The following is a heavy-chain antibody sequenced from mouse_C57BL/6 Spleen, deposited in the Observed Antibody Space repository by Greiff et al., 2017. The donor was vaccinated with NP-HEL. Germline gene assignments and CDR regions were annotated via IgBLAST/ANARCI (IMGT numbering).Heavy chain of an antibody. V-gene: IGHV1-83*01. CDR2: YPGSGNTY. CDR3: RPGWFAY. Sequence: VQLHQSGPELVKPGASVKLSCTASGYTFTDYYMPWVKQKPGKGLEWIGAIYPGSGNTYYHEKFKGKATLTADTSSSTAYMQLSSLTSEDSAVYFCARPGWFAYWGQGTLVTVSA. J-gene: IGHJ3*01. CDR1: YTFTDYYM.